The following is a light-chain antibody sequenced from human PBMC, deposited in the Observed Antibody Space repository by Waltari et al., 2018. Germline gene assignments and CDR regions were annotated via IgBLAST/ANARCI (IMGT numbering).Light chain of an antibody. CDR1: NIETKS. V-gene: IGLV3-21*04. CDR2: YDS. CDR3: QVWDSSSDHPWV. J-gene: IGLJ3*02. Sequence: SYVLTQPPSMSLPPGETASISCGGSNIETKSVHWYQQRPSQAPVLVMYYDSDRPSGISERFSGSNTGDTANLTIRRIEAGDEADYYCQVWDSSSDHPWVFGGGTKLTVL.